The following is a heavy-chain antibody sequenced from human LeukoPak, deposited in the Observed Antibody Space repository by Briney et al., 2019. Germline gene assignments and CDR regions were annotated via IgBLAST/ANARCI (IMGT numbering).Heavy chain of an antibody. V-gene: IGHV3-53*01. CDR1: GFTVSSNY. Sequence: GGSLRLSCAASGFTVSSNYMTWVRQAPGQGLEWVSDIYFGGTTYYADSVKGRFTISRDNSKNTVYLQMNSLRVEDTAVYYCARGDGVYVYWGQGTLVTVSS. CDR2: IYFGGTT. CDR3: ARGDGVYVY. J-gene: IGHJ4*02. D-gene: IGHD5/OR15-5a*01.